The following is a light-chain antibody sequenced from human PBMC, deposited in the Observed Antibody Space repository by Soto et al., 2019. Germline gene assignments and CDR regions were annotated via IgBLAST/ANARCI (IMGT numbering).Light chain of an antibody. CDR2: GSS. CDR3: QQYGSSPPYT. Sequence: EIVLTQSPGTRSLSPGERATLSCRASQTVSGNYLAWYQQKPRQSPRLLIYGSSDRATGIPDRFSVSGSGTDFTLTITRVEPEDFAVYYCQQYGSSPPYTFGQGTKLEIK. J-gene: IGKJ2*01. CDR1: QTVSGNY. V-gene: IGKV3-20*01.